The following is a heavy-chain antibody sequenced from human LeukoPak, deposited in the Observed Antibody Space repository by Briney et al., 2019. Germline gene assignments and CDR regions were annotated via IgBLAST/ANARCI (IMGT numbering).Heavy chain of an antibody. CDR2: TFYRGTT. J-gene: IGHJ3*02. V-gene: IGHV4-30-2*01. D-gene: IGHD3-9*01. Sequence: SQTLSLTCTVSGGSITSGGYHWSWFRQPPGKGPEWIGYTFYRGTTYYNPSLKSRVTISLDRSKNQFSLNVSSVTAADTAMYYAARGKGYDSPSGAFDIWGHGAMVTVSS. CDR1: GGSITSGGYH. CDR3: ARGKGYDSPSGAFDI.